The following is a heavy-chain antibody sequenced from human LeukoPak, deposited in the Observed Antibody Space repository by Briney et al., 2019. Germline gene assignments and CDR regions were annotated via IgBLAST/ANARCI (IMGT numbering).Heavy chain of an antibody. Sequence: ASVKVSCKASGYPFTSYDINWVRQATGQGLEWMGWMNPNSGNTGYVQEFQGRVTMTSNAPISTAYMELSSLRSEDTAVYYCARSRGYTNPSDYWGQGTLVTVSS. V-gene: IGHV1-8*01. D-gene: IGHD2-2*02. CDR3: ARSRGYTNPSDY. J-gene: IGHJ4*02. CDR2: MNPNSGNT. CDR1: GYPFTSYD.